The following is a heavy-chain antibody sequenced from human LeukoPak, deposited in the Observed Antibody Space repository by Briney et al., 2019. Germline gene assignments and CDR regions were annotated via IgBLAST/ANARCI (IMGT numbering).Heavy chain of an antibody. V-gene: IGHV3-21*01. CDR1: GFTFSSYS. CDR3: AREEGKNGDFDY. D-gene: IGHD2-8*01. CDR2: ISSSSSYI. J-gene: IGHJ4*02. Sequence: GGSLRLSCVASGFTFSSYSMNWVRQAPGKGLEWVSSISSSSSYIYYADSVKGRFTISRDNAKNSLYLQMNSLRAEDTAVYYCAREEGKNGDFDYWGQGTLVTVSS.